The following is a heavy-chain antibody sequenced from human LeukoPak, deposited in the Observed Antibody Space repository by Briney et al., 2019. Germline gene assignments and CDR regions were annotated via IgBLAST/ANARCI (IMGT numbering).Heavy chain of an antibody. CDR2: IYYSGST. D-gene: IGHD3-3*01. CDR3: AGASPYYDFCSGYLNFEY. CDR1: GGSISSYY. Sequence: SETLSLTCTVSGGSISSYYWSWIRQPPGKGLEWIGYIYYSGSTNYNPSLKSRVAISVDTSKNQFSLKLSSVTAADTAVYYCAGASPYYDFCSGYLNFEYWGQETLVTVSS. V-gene: IGHV4-59*01. J-gene: IGHJ4*02.